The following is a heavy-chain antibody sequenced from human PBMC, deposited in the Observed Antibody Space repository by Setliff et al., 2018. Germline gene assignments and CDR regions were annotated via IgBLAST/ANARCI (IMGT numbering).Heavy chain of an antibody. CDR2: ISGHNGDT. Sequence: ASVKVSCKTSGYPFTNYGLSWVRQAPGQGLEWMGWISGHNGDTKLAQNFQGRVTMTTDTSTSTAYMELRSLRSDDTAVYYCARVYTLTIPPDYWGQGTLVTVSS. J-gene: IGHJ4*02. D-gene: IGHD4-17*01. CDR1: GYPFTNYG. CDR3: ARVYTLTIPPDY. V-gene: IGHV1-18*01.